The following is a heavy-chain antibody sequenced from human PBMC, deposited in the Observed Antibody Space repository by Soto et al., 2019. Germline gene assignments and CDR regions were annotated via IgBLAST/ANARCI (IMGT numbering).Heavy chain of an antibody. CDR3: ARSVTPDLPLDY. J-gene: IGHJ4*02. CDR2: ISAYNGNT. CDR1: GYTFTNNV. V-gene: IGHV1-18*01. D-gene: IGHD4-4*01. Sequence: ASVKVSCKASGYTFTNNVIHWLRQAPGQTLEWMGWISAYNGNTNYAQKLQGRVTMTTDTSTSTAYMELRSLRSDDTAVYYCARSVTPDLPLDYWGQGTLVTVSS.